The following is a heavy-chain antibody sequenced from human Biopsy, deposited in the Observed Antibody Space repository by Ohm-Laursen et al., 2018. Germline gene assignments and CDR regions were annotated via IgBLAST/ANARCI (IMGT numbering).Heavy chain of an antibody. Sequence: TLSLTCTVSGDSINNYYWSWIRQPPGKGLEWIGDITQSGSTNYSPSLKSRVTISVDTAKKQFPLSLRSVTAADTAVYYCARVPLPGIGAAYQGRFLYGMDVWGQGTTVSVSS. CDR3: ARVPLPGIGAAYQGRFLYGMDV. D-gene: IGHD6-13*01. CDR1: GDSINNYY. V-gene: IGHV4-34*01. CDR2: ITQSGST. J-gene: IGHJ6*02.